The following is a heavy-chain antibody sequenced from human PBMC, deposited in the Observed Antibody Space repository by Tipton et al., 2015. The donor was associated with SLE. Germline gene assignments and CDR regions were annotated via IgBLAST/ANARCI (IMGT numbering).Heavy chain of an antibody. V-gene: IGHV4-34*01. CDR2: INHSGST. D-gene: IGHD4-17*01. Sequence: TLSLTCAVYGGSFSGYFWTWIRQPPGKGLEWIGEINHSGSTNYNPSLKRQVTVSVDPSKNQFSPRLSSVTAADTAAYYCARSPGDHGDDVWSFDLWGRGTLVTVSS. J-gene: IGHJ2*01. CDR1: GGSFSGYF. CDR3: ARSPGDHGDDVWSFDL.